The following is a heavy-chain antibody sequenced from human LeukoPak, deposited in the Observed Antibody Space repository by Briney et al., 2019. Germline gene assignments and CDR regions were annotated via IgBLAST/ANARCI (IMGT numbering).Heavy chain of an antibody. Sequence: KPSETLSLTCAVYGGSFSGYYWSWIRQPPGKGLEWIGEINHSGSTNYNPSLKSRVTISVDTSKNQFSLKLSSVTAADTAVYYCARGLYDFWSGYSRSWGQGTLVTVSS. CDR3: ARGLYDFWSGYSRS. CDR1: GGSFSGYY. V-gene: IGHV4-34*01. CDR2: INHSGST. J-gene: IGHJ5*02. D-gene: IGHD3-3*01.